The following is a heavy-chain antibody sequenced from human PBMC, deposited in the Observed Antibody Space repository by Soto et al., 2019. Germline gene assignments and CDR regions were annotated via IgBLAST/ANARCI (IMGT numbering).Heavy chain of an antibody. CDR1: GFTFSDHN. CDR2: TRGKANSYTT. V-gene: IGHV3-72*01. J-gene: IGHJ4*02. CDR3: TRRAPSRAFDF. Sequence: GGSLRLSCVASGFTFSDHNIDWVRQAPGKGLEWVGRTRGKANSYTTDYAASVKGRFTISRDDSKNSAFLQMNSLKTEDTALYYCTRRAPSRAFDFWGQGTPVTVSS.